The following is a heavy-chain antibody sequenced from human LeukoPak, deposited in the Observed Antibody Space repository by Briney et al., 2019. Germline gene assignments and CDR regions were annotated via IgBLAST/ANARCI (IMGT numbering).Heavy chain of an antibody. CDR2: IYVSGLIFASGST. Sequence: PSETLSLTCTVSSGSITNYFWTWIRQPAGKGLEWIGRIYVSGLIFASGSTNYNPSLKSRVIISVDKSKEQVSLKLRSVTAADTAVYYCAREDSAAYCTSSNCYGFDSWGQGTLVTVSS. CDR3: AREDSAAYCTSSNCYGFDS. J-gene: IGHJ5*01. V-gene: IGHV4-4*07. CDR1: SGSITNYF. D-gene: IGHD2-2*01.